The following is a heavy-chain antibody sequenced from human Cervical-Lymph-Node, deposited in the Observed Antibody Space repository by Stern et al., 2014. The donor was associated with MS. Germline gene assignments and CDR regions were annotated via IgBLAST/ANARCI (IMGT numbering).Heavy chain of an antibody. CDR1: GFTFSNYG. CDR3: AKDLNSGSQQIGADS. V-gene: IGHV3-30*18. D-gene: IGHD1-26*01. CDR2: ISRDESGK. Sequence: VQLVESGGGVVQPGGSLRLSCAASGFTFSNYGMHWVRQAPGKGPEWVAIISRDESGKWHLDSVSGRFTISRDNSKNTLYLQMNSLRPEDTAMYYCAKDLNSGSQQIGADSWGQGTLVTVSS. J-gene: IGHJ4*02.